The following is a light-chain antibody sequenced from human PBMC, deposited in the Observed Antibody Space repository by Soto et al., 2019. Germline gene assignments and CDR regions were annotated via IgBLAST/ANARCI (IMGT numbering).Light chain of an antibody. CDR2: DNN. CDR3: GALDSSLTAVV. J-gene: IGLJ2*01. CDR1: SSNIGNNY. Sequence: QSVLTQPPSVSAAPGQKVTISCSGSSSNIGNNYVSWYQQFPGTAPKLLIYDNNKRPSGIPDRFSCSKSGTSATLDITGLHTGDEADYYCGALDSSLTAVVFGGGTKLTVL. V-gene: IGLV1-51*01.